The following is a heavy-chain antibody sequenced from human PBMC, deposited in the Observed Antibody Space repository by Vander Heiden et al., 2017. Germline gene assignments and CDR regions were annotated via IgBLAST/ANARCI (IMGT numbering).Heavy chain of an antibody. CDR1: GFTFDDYA. D-gene: IGHD3-9*01. CDR2: ISWNSGNI. Sequence: SCAASGFTFDDYAIHWVRQAPGKRLEWVSGISWNSGNIGYADSGKGRFTITRDNAKNSPDLQMNSLRAEDAALYYCAKDRRGLTGYYGDAFDIWGQGTMVTVSS. CDR3: AKDRRGLTGYYGDAFDI. J-gene: IGHJ3*02. V-gene: IGHV3-9*01.